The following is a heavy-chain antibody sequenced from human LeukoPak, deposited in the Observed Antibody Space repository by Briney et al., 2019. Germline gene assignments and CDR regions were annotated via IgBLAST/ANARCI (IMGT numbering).Heavy chain of an antibody. D-gene: IGHD2-2*01. J-gene: IGHJ6*02. V-gene: IGHV4-4*07. CDR3: ARDPPALPSSLGLDV. CDR2: IYASGST. Sequence: SETLSLTCTVSGGSISSYYGSWIRQPAGKGLEWIGRIYASGSTNYNPSLKSRVTMSVDTSKNQFSLKLSSVTAADTAVYYCARDPPALPSSLGLDVWGQGTTVTVSS. CDR1: GGSISSYY.